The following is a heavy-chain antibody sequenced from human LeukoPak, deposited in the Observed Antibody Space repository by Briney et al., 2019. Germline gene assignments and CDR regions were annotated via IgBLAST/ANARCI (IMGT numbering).Heavy chain of an antibody. D-gene: IGHD3-3*02. CDR2: IIGSGGST. CDR1: GFTFSIYA. CDR3: ATPPPSITIQVHWFDP. V-gene: IGHV3-23*01. J-gene: IGHJ5*02. Sequence: GAPRLSCAASGFTFSIYAMSLVRQAPRERLGWVSAIIGSGGSTYYADSVKGRFTISRDNSKNTLYLQTNSLRAEDTAVYYCATPPPSITIQVHWFDPWGQGTLVTVSS.